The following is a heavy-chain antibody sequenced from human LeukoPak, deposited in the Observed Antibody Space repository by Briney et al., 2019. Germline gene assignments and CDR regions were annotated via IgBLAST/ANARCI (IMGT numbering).Heavy chain of an antibody. CDR1: GYSLSRGYY. CDR3: ARAGWIITSAIDY. D-gene: IGHD3-22*01. CDR2: VYHIGNT. V-gene: IGHV4-38-2*02. Sequence: PSETLSLTGSVSGYSLSRGYYWAWIRQPPGRGLEWIGTVYHIGNTYYNPSLESRASMSVDTSTNEFSLTLKSVTAADTAVYYCARAGWIITSAIDYWGQGALVTVSS. J-gene: IGHJ4*02.